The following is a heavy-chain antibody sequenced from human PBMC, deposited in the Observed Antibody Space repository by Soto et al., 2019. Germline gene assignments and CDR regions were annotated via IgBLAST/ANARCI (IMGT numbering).Heavy chain of an antibody. Sequence: QLQLQESGPGLVKPSETLSLTCTVSGGSISSSSYYWGWIRQPPGKGLEWIGSIYYSGSTYYNPSLKSRVTISVDTSKNQFSLRLSSVTAADTAVYYCAGLVAGPGNWFDPWGQGTLVTVSS. CDR2: IYYSGST. V-gene: IGHV4-39*01. D-gene: IGHD6-19*01. CDR3: AGLVAGPGNWFDP. CDR1: GGSISSSSYY. J-gene: IGHJ5*02.